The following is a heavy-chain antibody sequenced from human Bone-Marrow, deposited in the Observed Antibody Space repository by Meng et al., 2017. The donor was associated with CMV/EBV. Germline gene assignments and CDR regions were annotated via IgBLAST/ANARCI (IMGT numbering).Heavy chain of an antibody. J-gene: IGHJ3*02. CDR3: ARDWECLARSDVFDI. CDR1: GYTFSSYG. V-gene: IGHV1-18*01. Sequence: ASVKVSCNASGYTFSSYGISWVRQAPGQGLEWMGWVGGCDGDTNYALEFRGRVTVTIDTSTSTAYMELRSLRSDDTAEYYCARDWECLARSDVFDIWGQGTMVTVSS. CDR2: VGGCDGDT. D-gene: IGHD5/OR15-5a*01.